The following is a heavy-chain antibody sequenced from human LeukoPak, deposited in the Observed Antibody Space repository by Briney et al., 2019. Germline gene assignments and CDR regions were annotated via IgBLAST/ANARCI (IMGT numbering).Heavy chain of an antibody. CDR3: AKDRGRYYDSNGYYWGYYFDS. Sequence: ASVTVSCKASGYTFTGYYMHWVRQAPGQGLEWMGWINPNSGGTNYAQKFQGRVTMTRDTSISTAYMELSRLRSDDTAVYYCAKDRGRYYDSNGYYWGYYFDSWGQGILVTVST. CDR1: GYTFTGYY. D-gene: IGHD3-22*01. CDR2: INPNSGGT. J-gene: IGHJ4*02. V-gene: IGHV1-2*02.